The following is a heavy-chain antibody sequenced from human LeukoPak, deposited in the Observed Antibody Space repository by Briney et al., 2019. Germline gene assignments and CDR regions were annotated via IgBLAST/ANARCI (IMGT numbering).Heavy chain of an antibody. J-gene: IGHJ4*02. CDR1: GGSISSSSYY. D-gene: IGHD6-19*01. V-gene: IGHV4-39*07. CDR3: ARDAPGIAVAGYYFDY. CDR2: IYYSGST. Sequence: SETLSLTCTVSGGSISSSSYYWGWIRQPPGKGLDWIGSIYYSGSTYYNPSLKSRVTISVDTSKNQFSLKLSSVTAADTAVYYCARDAPGIAVAGYYFDYWGQGTLVTVSS.